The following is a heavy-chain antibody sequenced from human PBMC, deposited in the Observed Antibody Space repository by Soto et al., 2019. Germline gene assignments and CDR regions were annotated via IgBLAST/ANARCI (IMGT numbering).Heavy chain of an antibody. CDR2: INAGNGNT. V-gene: IGHV1-3*01. CDR3: ARGRRDGYMVDY. J-gene: IGHJ4*02. CDR1: GYTFTSYA. D-gene: IGHD5-12*01. Sequence: ASVKVSCKASGYTFTSYAMHWVRQAPGQRLEWMGWINAGNGNTKYSQKFQGRVTITRDTSASTAYMELSSLRSEDTAVYYCARGRRDGYMVDYWGQGTLVTVSS.